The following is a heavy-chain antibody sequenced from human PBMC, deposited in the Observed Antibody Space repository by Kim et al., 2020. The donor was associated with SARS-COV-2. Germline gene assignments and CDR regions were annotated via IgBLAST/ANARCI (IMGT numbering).Heavy chain of an antibody. CDR3: ASDYCSSTSCLYRYFQH. D-gene: IGHD2-2*01. CDR2: INTNTGNP. V-gene: IGHV7-4-1*02. CDR1: GYTFTSYA. Sequence: ASVKVSCKASGYTFTSYAMNWVRQAPGQGLEWMGWINTNTGNPTYAQGFTGRFVFSLDTSVSTAYLQISSLKAEDTAVYYCASDYCSSTSCLYRYFQHWGQGTLVTVSS. J-gene: IGHJ1*01.